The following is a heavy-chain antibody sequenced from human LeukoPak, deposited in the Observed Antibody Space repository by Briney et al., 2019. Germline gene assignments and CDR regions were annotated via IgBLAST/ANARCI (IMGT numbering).Heavy chain of an antibody. CDR2: INPSGGST. D-gene: IGHD1-26*01. V-gene: IGHV1-46*01. J-gene: IGHJ6*03. Sequence: ASVKVSCKASAYTFTDYYIHWVRQAPGQGLEWMGIINPSGGSTSYAQKFQGRVTMTRDMSTSTVYMELSSLRSEDTAVYYCARDRQYSGTPRYYYYYYMDVWGKGTTVTVSS. CDR1: AYTFTDYY. CDR3: ARDRQYSGTPRYYYYYYMDV.